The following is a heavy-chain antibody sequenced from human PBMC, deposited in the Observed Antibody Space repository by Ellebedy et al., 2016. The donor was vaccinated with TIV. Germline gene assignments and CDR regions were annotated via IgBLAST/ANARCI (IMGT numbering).Heavy chain of an antibody. CDR3: ARLRVYALYYFDY. Sequence: MPSETLSLTCTVSGGSIISSDHYWGWIRQPPGKGLEWIGSMYYSGSPFYNPSLKSRVAMSADTSKNQLSLKLSSVTAADTAVYYCARLRVYALYYFDYWGQGTLVTVSS. CDR2: MYYSGSP. D-gene: IGHD2-8*01. CDR1: GGSIISSDHY. J-gene: IGHJ4*02. V-gene: IGHV4-39*07.